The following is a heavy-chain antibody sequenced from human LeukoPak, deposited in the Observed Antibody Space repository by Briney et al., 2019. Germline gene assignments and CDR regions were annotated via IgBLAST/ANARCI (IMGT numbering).Heavy chain of an antibody. D-gene: IGHD5-24*01. CDR2: IKIDGTKK. J-gene: IGHJ4*02. CDR3: ARDGIDGFIDF. V-gene: IGHV3-7*01. Sequence: GGSLRLSCAASGFTFRGYWLSWVRQAPGKGLEWVANIKIDGTKKYYVDSVKGRFTISRDNAKNSLYLQMNSLRVEDTDVYYCARDGIDGFIDFWGQGTLVTVSS. CDR1: GFTFRGYW.